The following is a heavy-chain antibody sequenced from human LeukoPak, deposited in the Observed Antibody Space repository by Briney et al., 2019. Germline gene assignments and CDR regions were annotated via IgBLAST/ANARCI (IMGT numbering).Heavy chain of an antibody. J-gene: IGHJ4*02. CDR3: ARGKRRGYYLSHFDY. Sequence: SETLSLTCAVYGGSFSGYYWSWIRQPPGKGLEWIGYIYYSGSTNYNPSLKSRVTISVDTSKNQFSLKLSSVTAADTAVYYCARGKRRGYYLSHFDYWGQGTLVTVSS. CDR2: IYYSGST. CDR1: GGSFSGYY. D-gene: IGHD3-3*01. V-gene: IGHV4-59*01.